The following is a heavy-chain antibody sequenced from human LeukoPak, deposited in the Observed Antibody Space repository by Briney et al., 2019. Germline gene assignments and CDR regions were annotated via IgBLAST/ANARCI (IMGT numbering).Heavy chain of an antibody. Sequence: GGSLRLSCAASGFTFSSYWMSWVRQAPGKGLEWVANIKQDGSEKYYVDSVKGRFTISRDNAKNSLYLQMNSLRAEDTAVYYCASSLNTVIVSPYYLEYWGPGTLVTVSS. V-gene: IGHV3-7*01. CDR3: ASSLNTVIVSPYYLEY. CDR1: GFTFSSYW. CDR2: IKQDGSEK. D-gene: IGHD3-16*02. J-gene: IGHJ4*02.